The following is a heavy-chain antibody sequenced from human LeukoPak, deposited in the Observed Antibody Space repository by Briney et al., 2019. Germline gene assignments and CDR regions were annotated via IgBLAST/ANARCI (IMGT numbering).Heavy chain of an antibody. CDR1: RFIFNNYA. CDR2: ISYHGRDQ. D-gene: IGHD2-15*01. J-gene: IGHJ4*02. V-gene: IGHV3-30*04. Sequence: GSLRLSCAASRFIFNNYAMHWVRQAPGKGLDWVAVISYHGRDQFYADSVKGRFTISRDSSKNTLYLQMNSLRTVDTAVYYCARQDCSGGSCYLDYWGQGTLVTVSS. CDR3: ARQDCSGGSCYLDY.